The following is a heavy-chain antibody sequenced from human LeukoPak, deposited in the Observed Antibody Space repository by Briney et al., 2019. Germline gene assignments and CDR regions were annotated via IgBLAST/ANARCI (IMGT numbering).Heavy chain of an antibody. Sequence: GGSLRLSCAASGFTFSSYWMSWVRQAPGKGLEWVANTNQDGREKYYVDSVKGRFTISRDNAKNSLYLQMNSLRAEDTAVYFCARGDKFSGDYWGQGTLVTVSS. CDR3: ARGDKFSGDY. V-gene: IGHV3-7*04. CDR2: TNQDGREK. CDR1: GFTFSSYW. J-gene: IGHJ4*02. D-gene: IGHD2-15*01.